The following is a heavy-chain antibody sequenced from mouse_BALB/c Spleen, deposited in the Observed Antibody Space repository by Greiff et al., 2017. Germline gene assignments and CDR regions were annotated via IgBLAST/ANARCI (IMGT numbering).Heavy chain of an antibody. D-gene: IGHD2-1*01. J-gene: IGHJ4*01. Sequence: VQLQQSGPELVKPGASVRISCKASGYTFTSYYIHWVKQRPGQGLEWIGWIYPGNVNTKYNEKFKGKATLTAAKSSSTAYMQLSSLTSEDSAVYFCSKGAGNPLYAMDYWGQGTSVTVSS. V-gene: IGHV1S56*01. CDR3: SKGAGNPLYAMDY. CDR2: IYPGNVNT. CDR1: GYTFTSYY.